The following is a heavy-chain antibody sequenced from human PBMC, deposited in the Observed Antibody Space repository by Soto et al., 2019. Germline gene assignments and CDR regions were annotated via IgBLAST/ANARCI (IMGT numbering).Heavy chain of an antibody. D-gene: IGHD3-3*01. Sequence: SETLSLTCTVSGGSISSYNWSWIRQPPGKGLEWIGYIYYSGSTNYNPSLKSRVTISVDTSKNQFSLKLSSVTAADTAVYYCARCPITLFGVVQGRDAVDIWGQGTMVTVSS. CDR3: ARCPITLFGVVQGRDAVDI. V-gene: IGHV4-59*01. CDR2: IYYSGST. J-gene: IGHJ3*02. CDR1: GGSISSYN.